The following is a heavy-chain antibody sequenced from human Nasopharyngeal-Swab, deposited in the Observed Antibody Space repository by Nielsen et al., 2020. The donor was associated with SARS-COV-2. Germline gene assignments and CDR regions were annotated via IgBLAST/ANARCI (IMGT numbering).Heavy chain of an antibody. CDR2: IYYSGNT. J-gene: IGHJ4*02. V-gene: IGHV4-59*12. Sequence: SETLSLTCTVSGGSISSYYWSWIRQPPGKGLEWIGYIYYSGNTNYNPSLKSRVTISLDTSKNQFSLKLSSVTAADTAVYYCARGVAGVSMIVVVLTGGSYHFDYWGQGTLVTVSS. D-gene: IGHD3-22*01. CDR3: ARGVAGVSMIVVVLTGGSYHFDY. CDR1: GGSISSYY.